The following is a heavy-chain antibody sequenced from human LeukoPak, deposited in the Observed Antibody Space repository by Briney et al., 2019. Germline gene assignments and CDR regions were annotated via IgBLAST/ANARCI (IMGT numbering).Heavy chain of an antibody. V-gene: IGHV1-3*01. J-gene: IGHJ4*02. CDR3: ARGREVSRFLEWSYYFDY. D-gene: IGHD3-3*01. CDR1: GYTFTSYT. CDR2: INAGNGNT. Sequence: GASVKVSCKASGYTFTSYTIHWVRQAPGQRLEWMGWINAGNGNTEYSQKFQGRVTITRDTSASTAYMELSSLRSEDTAVYYCARGREVSRFLEWSYYFDYWGQGTLVTVSS.